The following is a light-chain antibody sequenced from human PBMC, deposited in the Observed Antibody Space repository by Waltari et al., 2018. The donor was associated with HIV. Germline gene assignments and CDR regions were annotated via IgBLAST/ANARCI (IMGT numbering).Light chain of an antibody. CDR1: SSDVGGYNY. V-gene: IGLV2-14*03. CDR3: SSYTSSSTLV. CDR2: DVT. Sequence: QSALTQPASVSGSPGQSITISCTGTSSDVGGYNYVPWYQQHPGKAPKLLIYDVTKGPSGVSNRFSGSKSGNTASLTISGLQAEDEADYYCSSYTSSSTLVFGGGTKLTVL. J-gene: IGLJ3*02.